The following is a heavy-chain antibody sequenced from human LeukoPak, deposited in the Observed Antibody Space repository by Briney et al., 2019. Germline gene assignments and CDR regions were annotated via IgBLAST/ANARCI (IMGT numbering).Heavy chain of an antibody. CDR1: GFTFSSYS. D-gene: IGHD3-10*01. V-gene: IGHV3-21*01. Sequence: GGSLRLSCAASGFTFSSYSIHWVRQAPGKGLEWVSSISSSSSYIYYADSVKGRFTISRDNAKNSLYLQMNSLRAEDTAVYYCAREGTGYGSGSYYRAGDAFDIWGQGTMVTVSS. J-gene: IGHJ3*02. CDR3: AREGTGYGSGSYYRAGDAFDI. CDR2: ISSSSSYI.